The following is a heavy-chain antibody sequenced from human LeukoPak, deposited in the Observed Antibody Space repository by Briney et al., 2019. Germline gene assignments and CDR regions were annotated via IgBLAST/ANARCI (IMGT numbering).Heavy chain of an antibody. CDR2: IQYDESSK. V-gene: IGHV3-30*02. CDR1: GFTFSSYS. D-gene: IGHD3-10*01. CDR3: AKDGRQRKTYFYGSGSANAFDI. J-gene: IGHJ3*02. Sequence: GGSLRLSCAASGFTFSSYSMNWVRQAPGKGLEWLAFIQYDESSKYYADSVKGRFTISRDNSKNTLYLQMNTLRPEDTAVYYCAKDGRQRKTYFYGSGSANAFDIWGQGTMVTVSS.